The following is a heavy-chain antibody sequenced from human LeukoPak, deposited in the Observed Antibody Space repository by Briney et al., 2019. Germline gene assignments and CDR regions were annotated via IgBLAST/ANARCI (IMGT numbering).Heavy chain of an antibody. V-gene: IGHV1-69*06. CDR1: GGTFRSYA. D-gene: IGHD1-26*01. Sequence: SVKVSCKASGGTFRSYAISWVRQAPGQGLEWMGGIIPMFGTANYTQKFQGRLTITADKSTNTAYMELSSLRSEDTAVYYCGRELPVHSGSYLADYWGQGTLVTVSS. CDR2: IIPMFGTA. J-gene: IGHJ4*02. CDR3: GRELPVHSGSYLADY.